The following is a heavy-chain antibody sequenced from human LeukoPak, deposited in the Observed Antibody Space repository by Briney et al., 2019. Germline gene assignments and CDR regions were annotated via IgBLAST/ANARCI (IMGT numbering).Heavy chain of an antibody. J-gene: IGHJ4*02. CDR1: GFTFSSYS. CDR2: ISSSSSTI. Sequence: GGSLRLSCAASGFTFSSYSMNWVRQAPGKGLEWVSYISSSSSTIYYADSVKGRFTISRDNAKNSLYLQMNSLRAEDTAVYYCARGLWFGESYLGGWGQGTLVTVSS. CDR3: ARGLWFGESYLGG. V-gene: IGHV3-48*04. D-gene: IGHD3-10*01.